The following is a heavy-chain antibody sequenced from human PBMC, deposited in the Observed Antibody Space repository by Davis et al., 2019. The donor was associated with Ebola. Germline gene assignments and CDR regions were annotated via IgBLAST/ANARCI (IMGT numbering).Heavy chain of an antibody. D-gene: IGHD6-6*01. J-gene: IGHJ6*02. Sequence: GESLKISCAASGFTFSSYDMHWVRQATGKGLEWVSAIGTAGDTYYPGSVKGRFIISRENAKNYLYLQMNSLRAGDTAVYYCARGGWGAALLDVWGQGTTVTVSS. CDR3: ARGGWGAALLDV. V-gene: IGHV3-13*01. CDR2: IGTAGDT. CDR1: GFTFSSYD.